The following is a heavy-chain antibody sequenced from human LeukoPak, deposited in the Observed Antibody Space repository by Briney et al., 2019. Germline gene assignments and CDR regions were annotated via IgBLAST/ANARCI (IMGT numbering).Heavy chain of an antibody. CDR1: GGSINSGGYS. J-gene: IGHJ4*02. CDR2: IYDSGST. D-gene: IGHD6-13*01. Sequence: PSETLSLTCAVSGGSINSGGYSWSWIRQPPGKGLEWIGCIYDSGSTYYNPSLISRVIISVDKSKNQFSLRLNSVTAADTAVYYCARGSIIAAASGDADYWGQGTLVTVSS. CDR3: ARGSIIAAASGDADY. V-gene: IGHV4-30-2*01.